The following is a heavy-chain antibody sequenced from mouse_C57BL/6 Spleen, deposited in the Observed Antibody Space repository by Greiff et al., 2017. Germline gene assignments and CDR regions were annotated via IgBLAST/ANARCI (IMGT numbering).Heavy chain of an antibody. CDR3: ERSGDSAGYGDFEV. V-gene: IGHV1-22*01. CDR1: GFTFTDYN. Sequence: LKESGPELVKPGASVKMSCKASGFTFTDYNMHWVKQSHGKSLEWIGYINPNNGGTSYNQKFKGKTTLTVNKSSSTAYMELRSLTSEESAVNSCERSGDSAGYGDFEVWGTGTTVTVSS. CDR2: INPNNGGT. D-gene: IGHD3-2*02. J-gene: IGHJ1*03.